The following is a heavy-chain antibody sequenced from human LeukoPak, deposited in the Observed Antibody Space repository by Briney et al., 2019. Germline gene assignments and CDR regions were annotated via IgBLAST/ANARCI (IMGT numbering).Heavy chain of an antibody. CDR1: GGSISNYY. Sequence: PSETLSLTCTVSGGSISNYYCSWIRQPPGKGLEWIGYIHYSGSTNYNPSLKSRVTMSVDTSKNQFSLKLSSVTAADTAVYYRARGGGSTNWFDPWGQGTLVTVSS. V-gene: IGHV4-59*01. CDR3: ARGGGSTNWFDP. D-gene: IGHD2-15*01. CDR2: IHYSGST. J-gene: IGHJ5*02.